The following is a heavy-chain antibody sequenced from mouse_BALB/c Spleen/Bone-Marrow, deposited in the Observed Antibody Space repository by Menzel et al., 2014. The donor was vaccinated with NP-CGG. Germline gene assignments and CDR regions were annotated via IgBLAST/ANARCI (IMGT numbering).Heavy chain of an antibody. CDR3: KGRCYYAMDY. Sequence: VQLQQSGAELVRSGASVKLSCTASGFNIKDYYMHWVKQRPEQGLEWIGWIDPENGDTDYAPKFQDKATMTADTSSNTAYLQLSSLTSEDTAVYYCKGRCYYAMDYWGQGTSVTVSS. J-gene: IGHJ4*01. CDR2: IDPENGDT. V-gene: IGHV14-4*02. CDR1: GFNIKDYY.